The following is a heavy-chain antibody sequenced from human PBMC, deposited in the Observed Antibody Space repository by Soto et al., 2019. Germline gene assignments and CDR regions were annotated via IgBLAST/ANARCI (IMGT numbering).Heavy chain of an antibody. D-gene: IGHD4-17*01. Sequence: ASETLSLTCTVSGGSISSSSYYWGWIRQPPGKGLEWIGSIYYSGSTYYNPSLKSRVTISVDTSKNQFSLKLSSVTAADTAVYYCARRHYGDYGWFDPWGQGALVTVSS. V-gene: IGHV4-39*01. CDR1: GGSISSSSYY. CDR2: IYYSGST. CDR3: ARRHYGDYGWFDP. J-gene: IGHJ5*02.